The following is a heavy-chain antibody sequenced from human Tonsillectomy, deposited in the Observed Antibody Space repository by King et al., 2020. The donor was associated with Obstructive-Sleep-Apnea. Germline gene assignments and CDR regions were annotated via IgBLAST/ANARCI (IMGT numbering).Heavy chain of an antibody. D-gene: IGHD2-2*01. Sequence: QLQESGPGLVKPSETLSLTCTVSGGSISNYYWSWIRQPPGKGREWIGYIYYSASTTYNPPLTSRVTISVDTSTNHFSLKLTSVTAADTAVYYCFGRLGYCSSTSCFMDVWGQGTTVTVSS. CDR1: GGSISNYY. J-gene: IGHJ6*02. V-gene: IGHV4-59*01. CDR2: IYYSAST. CDR3: FGRLGYCSSTSCFMDV.